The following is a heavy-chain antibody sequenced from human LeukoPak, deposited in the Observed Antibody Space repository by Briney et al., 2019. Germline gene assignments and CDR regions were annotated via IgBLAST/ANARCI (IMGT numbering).Heavy chain of an antibody. V-gene: IGHV3-64*01. CDR2: ISSNGGST. J-gene: IGHJ4*02. Sequence: GGSLRLSCAASGFTFSSYAMHWVRQAPGKGLEYVSAISSNGGSTYYANSVKGRFTISRDNSKNTLFLPMGSLRAEDMAVYYCARGGSIAARPIDYWGQGTRVTVSS. D-gene: IGHD6-6*01. CDR1: GFTFSSYA. CDR3: ARGGSIAARPIDY.